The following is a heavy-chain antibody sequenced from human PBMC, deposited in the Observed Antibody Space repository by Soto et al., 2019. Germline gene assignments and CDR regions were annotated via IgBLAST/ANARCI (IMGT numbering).Heavy chain of an antibody. Sequence: SETLSLTCTVSGGPVSSGSYYWSWIRQPPGKGLEWIGYIYYSGSTNYNPSLKSRVTISVDTSKNQFSLKLGSVTAADTAVYYCARDWLEDNYDILTGYPYYYGMDVWGQGTTVTVSS. CDR3: ARDWLEDNYDILTGYPYYYGMDV. CDR2: IYYSGST. D-gene: IGHD3-9*01. V-gene: IGHV4-61*01. CDR1: GGPVSSGSYY. J-gene: IGHJ6*02.